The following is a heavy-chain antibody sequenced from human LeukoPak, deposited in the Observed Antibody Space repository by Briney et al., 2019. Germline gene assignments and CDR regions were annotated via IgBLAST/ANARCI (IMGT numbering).Heavy chain of an antibody. CDR1: GFTFSSYS. Sequence: GGSLRLSCAASGFTFSSYSMNWVRQAPGKGLEWVSSISSSSSYIYYADSVKGRFTISRDNSKNTLYLQVNSLRPEDTAVYYCARDQRSESYYPWGWFDPWGQGTLVTVSS. D-gene: IGHD1-26*01. V-gene: IGHV3-21*01. CDR2: ISSSSSYI. J-gene: IGHJ5*02. CDR3: ARDQRSESYYPWGWFDP.